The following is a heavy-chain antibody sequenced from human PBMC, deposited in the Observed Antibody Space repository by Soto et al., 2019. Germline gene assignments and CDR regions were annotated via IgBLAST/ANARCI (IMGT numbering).Heavy chain of an antibody. Sequence: QEQLVESGGGVVQPGRSLRLSCAASGLTFSRYGMLWVRQAPGKGLEWAAHISYDGSNKHYAESVKGRFTISRDSSKNTLYLQMNSLRAEDTAVYYCVKDTYYYDSSGYYIFDYWGQGTLVAVSS. CDR2: ISYDGSNK. V-gene: IGHV3-30*18. CDR3: VKDTYYYDSSGYYIFDY. J-gene: IGHJ4*02. D-gene: IGHD3-22*01. CDR1: GLTFSRYG.